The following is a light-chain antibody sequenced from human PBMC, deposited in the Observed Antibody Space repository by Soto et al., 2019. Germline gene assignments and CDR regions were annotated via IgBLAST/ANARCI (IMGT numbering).Light chain of an antibody. J-gene: IGLJ2*01. CDR2: GNS. CDR3: QSYDSSLSGSGVV. V-gene: IGLV1-40*01. Sequence: QTVVTQPPSVSGAPGQRVTISCTGSSSNIGAGYDVHWYQQLPGTAPKLHIYGNSNRPSGVPDRFSGSKSGTSASLAITGLQAEDEADYYCQSYDSSLSGSGVVFGGGTKLTVL. CDR1: SSNIGAGYD.